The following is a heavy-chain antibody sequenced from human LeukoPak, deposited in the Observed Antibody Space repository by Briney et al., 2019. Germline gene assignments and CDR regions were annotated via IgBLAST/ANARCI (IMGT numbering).Heavy chain of an antibody. D-gene: IGHD4-11*01. CDR1: GFTFTAHW. CDR2: IKTDGSGT. J-gene: IGHJ5*02. Sequence: GESLRLSCAASGFTFTAHWMHWVRQAPGKGLVWVSRIKTDGSGTVYADSVKGRFTISRDNAKNTVYLQMNSLRAEDTAVYYCARDIAYSFWFDPWGQGSLVTVSS. V-gene: IGHV3-74*01. CDR3: ARDIAYSFWFDP.